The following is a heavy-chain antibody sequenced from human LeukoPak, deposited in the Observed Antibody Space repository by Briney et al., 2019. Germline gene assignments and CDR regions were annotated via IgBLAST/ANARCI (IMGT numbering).Heavy chain of an antibody. J-gene: IGHJ4*02. V-gene: IGHV3-43*02. D-gene: IGHD2-8*01. CDR1: GFTFDDYA. Sequence: GGSLRLSCAASGFTFDDYAMHWVRQAPGKGLEWVSLISVDGGRTYYADSVKGRFIISRDNSRNSLYLQLNSLRTGDTALYYCAKDRYCSDGVCSGSFDYWGQGTLVTVSA. CDR3: AKDRYCSDGVCSGSFDY. CDR2: ISVDGGRT.